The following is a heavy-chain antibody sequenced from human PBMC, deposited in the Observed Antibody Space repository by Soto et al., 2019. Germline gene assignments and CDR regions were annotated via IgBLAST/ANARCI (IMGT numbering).Heavy chain of an antibody. D-gene: IGHD6-6*01. CDR3: ARSLSTIGGRPDS. J-gene: IGHJ4*02. V-gene: IGHV1-2*02. CDR1: GYTFTGYY. CDR2: INPNSGNK. Sequence: ASVKVSCKASGYTFTGYYMHWVRQAPGQGLEWMGWINPNSGNKKYAQKFQGRVTMTRDTSTRTAYMEVSRLTSDDTAVYYCARSLSTIGGRPDSWGQGTLVTVSS.